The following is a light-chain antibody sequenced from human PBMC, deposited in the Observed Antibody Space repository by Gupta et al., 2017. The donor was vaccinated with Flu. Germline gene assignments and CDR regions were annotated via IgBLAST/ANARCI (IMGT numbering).Light chain of an antibody. CDR3: GTWDNSLSVV. Sequence: QKVTISCAGISSNIGNNYVSWYQQCPGTAPRLLIYDNNQRPSGIPDRFSGSKSGTSATLSITGLQTGDEADYFCGTWDNSLSVVFGGGTKLTVL. J-gene: IGLJ2*01. CDR2: DNN. V-gene: IGLV1-51*01. CDR1: SSNIGNNY.